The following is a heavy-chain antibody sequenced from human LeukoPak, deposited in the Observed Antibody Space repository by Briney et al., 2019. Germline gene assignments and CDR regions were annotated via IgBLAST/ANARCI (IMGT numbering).Heavy chain of an antibody. J-gene: IGHJ5*02. Sequence: GGSLRLSCAASGFTFSSYGMHWVRQAPGKGLEWVAFIRYDGSNKYYADSVKGRFTISRDNSKNTLYLQMNSPRAEDTAVYYCAKDHGTYYYDSSGPWGQGTLVTVSS. D-gene: IGHD3-22*01. V-gene: IGHV3-30*02. CDR2: IRYDGSNK. CDR1: GFTFSSYG. CDR3: AKDHGTYYYDSSGP.